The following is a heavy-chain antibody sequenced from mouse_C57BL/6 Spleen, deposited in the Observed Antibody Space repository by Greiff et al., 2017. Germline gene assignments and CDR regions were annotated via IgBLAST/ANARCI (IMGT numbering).Heavy chain of an antibody. CDR1: GYAFSSYW. Sequence: VQLQQSGAELVKPGASVKISCKASGYAFSSYWMNWVKQRPGKGLEWIGQIYPGDGDTNYNGKFKGKATLTADKSSSTAYMQLSSLTSEDSAVYCCARSPDGYPYYFDYWGQGTTLTVSS. J-gene: IGHJ2*01. V-gene: IGHV1-80*01. D-gene: IGHD2-3*01. CDR3: ARSPDGYPYYFDY. CDR2: IYPGDGDT.